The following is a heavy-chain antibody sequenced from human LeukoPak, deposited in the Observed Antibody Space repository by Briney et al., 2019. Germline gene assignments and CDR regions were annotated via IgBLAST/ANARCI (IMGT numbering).Heavy chain of an antibody. V-gene: IGHV4-38-2*02. CDR2: IYHTGST. J-gene: IGHJ6*03. CDR3: ARRRYDYYYMDV. Sequence: SETLSLTCTVSGYSISSGYYWGWIRQPPGKGLEGIVSIYHTGSTYHNPSLKSRVTISVDTSKNQFSLKLSPVTAADTAVYYCARRRYDYYYMDVWGKGTTVTISS. CDR1: GYSISSGYY.